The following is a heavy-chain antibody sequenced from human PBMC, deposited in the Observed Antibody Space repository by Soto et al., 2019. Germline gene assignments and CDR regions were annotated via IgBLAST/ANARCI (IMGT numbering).Heavy chain of an antibody. Sequence: GSVKVSCKASCFTFSNYGISWVRQAPGKRLVLMGWISAYNGNTNYAQKLQGRVTMTTDTSTSTAYMELRSLRSDDTAVYYCARVRGSGITIFGVVIPDDYWGQGTLVTVSS. V-gene: IGHV1-18*01. D-gene: IGHD3-3*01. CDR3: ARVRGSGITIFGVVIPDDY. CDR1: CFTFSNYG. CDR2: ISAYNGNT. J-gene: IGHJ4*02.